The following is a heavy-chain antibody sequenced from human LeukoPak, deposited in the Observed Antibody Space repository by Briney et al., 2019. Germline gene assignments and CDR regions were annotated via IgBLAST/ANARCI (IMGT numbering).Heavy chain of an antibody. V-gene: IGHV6-1*01. CDR3: ARDRSSNWYGSFDY. Sequence: SQTLSLTCAISGDSVPSNSAVWNLIRQSPSRGLEWRGRTYYRSKWYNDYAVSVKSRITINPDTSKNQFSLQLNSVTPQDTAVYYCARDRSSNWYGSFDYWGQGTLVTVSS. J-gene: IGHJ4*02. D-gene: IGHD6-13*01. CDR2: TYYRSKWYN. CDR1: GDSVPSNSAV.